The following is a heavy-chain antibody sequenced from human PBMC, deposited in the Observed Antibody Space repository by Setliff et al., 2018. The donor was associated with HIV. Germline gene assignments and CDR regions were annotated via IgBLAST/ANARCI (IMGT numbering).Heavy chain of an antibody. CDR3: ARWHSYYDFWSGYYRYYMDV. CDR1: GYIFTHYF. V-gene: IGHV1-8*02. D-gene: IGHD3-3*01. J-gene: IGHJ6*03. Sequence: GASVKVSCKASGYIFTHYFVHWVRQATGQGLEWMGWMNPNSGNTGSAQKFQGRITMTRDTSTSTVYMELSSLRSEDTAVYYCARWHSYYDFWSGYYRYYMDVCGKGTTVTVSS. CDR2: MNPNSGNT.